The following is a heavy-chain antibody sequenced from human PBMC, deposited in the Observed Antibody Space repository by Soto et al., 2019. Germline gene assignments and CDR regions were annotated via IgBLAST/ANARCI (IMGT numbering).Heavy chain of an antibody. CDR2: ISGSGGST. V-gene: IGHV3-23*01. CDR1: GFTFSSYA. Sequence: GGSLRLACAASGFTFSSYAMSWVRQAPGKGLEWVSAISGSGGSTYYADSVKGRFTISRDNSKNTLYLQMNSLRAEDTAVYYCAKGGTMIVVVIGPDYWGQGTLVTVSS. CDR3: AKGGTMIVVVIGPDY. D-gene: IGHD3-22*01. J-gene: IGHJ4*02.